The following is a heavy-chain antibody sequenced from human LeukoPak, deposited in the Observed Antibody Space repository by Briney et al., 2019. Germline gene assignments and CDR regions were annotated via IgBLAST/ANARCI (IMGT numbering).Heavy chain of an antibody. CDR3: AREYSLAARSRHIDY. J-gene: IGHJ4*02. CDR2: INHSGST. Sequence: SETLSLTCAVYGGSFSGYYWSWIRRPPGKGLEWIGEINHSGSTNYNPSLKSRVTISVDTSKNQFSLKLSSVTAADTAVYYCAREYSLAARSRHIDYWGQGTLVTVSS. CDR1: GGSFSGYY. D-gene: IGHD6-6*01. V-gene: IGHV4-34*01.